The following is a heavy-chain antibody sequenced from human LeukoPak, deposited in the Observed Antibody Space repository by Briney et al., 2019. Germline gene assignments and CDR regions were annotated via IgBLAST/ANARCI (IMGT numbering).Heavy chain of an antibody. CDR1: GLTVSSNY. CDR3: AIMVRGVMNYYYYMDV. J-gene: IGHJ6*03. V-gene: IGHV3-30*02. CDR2: VWFGESVQ. D-gene: IGHD3-10*01. Sequence: PGGSLRLSCAASGLTVSSNYMKWVRQAPGKGLEWVASVWFGESVQSYSDSVKGRFTISRDNSKNTVWLEMNSLRVEDTAVYYCAIMVRGVMNYYYYMDVWGKGTTVTVSS.